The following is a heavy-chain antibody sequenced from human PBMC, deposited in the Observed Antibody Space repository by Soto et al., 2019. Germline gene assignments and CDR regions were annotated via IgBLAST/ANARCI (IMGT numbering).Heavy chain of an antibody. CDR3: ARGNAMFGVEIYWYFDL. CDR1: GGSISSGDYY. J-gene: IGHJ2*01. D-gene: IGHD3-3*01. Sequence: QVQLQESGPGLVKPSQTLSLTCTVSGGSISSGDYYWSWIRQPPGKGLEWIGYIYYSGSTYYNPSLKSRVTISVDTSKNQFSLKLSSVTAADTAVYYCARGNAMFGVEIYWYFDLWGRGTLVTVSS. CDR2: IYYSGST. V-gene: IGHV4-30-4*01.